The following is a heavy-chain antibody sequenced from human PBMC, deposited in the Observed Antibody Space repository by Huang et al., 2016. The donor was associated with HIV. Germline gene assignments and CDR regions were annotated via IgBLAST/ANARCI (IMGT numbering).Heavy chain of an antibody. D-gene: IGHD6-13*01. J-gene: IGHJ4*02. Sequence: QVQLQESGPGLVKPSETLSLTCTVSGGSISSYYWSWIRQPPGKGLEWIGYIYYSGSTHYHPSFQSRVTISVDTSKNQFSLKLSSVTAADTAVYYCARRSSPGRYFDYWGQGTLVTVSS. V-gene: IGHV4-59*01. CDR3: ARRSSPGRYFDY. CDR1: GGSISSYY. CDR2: IYYSGST.